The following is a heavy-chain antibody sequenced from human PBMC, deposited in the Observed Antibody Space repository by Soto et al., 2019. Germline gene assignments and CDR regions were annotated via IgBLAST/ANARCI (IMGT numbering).Heavy chain of an antibody. Sequence: GSLRLSCATSGFTFSNYAMSWVRQAPGKGLEWVSGISTSGNTYYAAPVKGRFTISVDTSENQFSLRLTSVTAADTAVYYCATHPPYGPLDHWGQGTLVTVS. CDR1: GFTFSNYA. V-gene: IGHV3-23*01. CDR3: ATHPPYGPLDH. D-gene: IGHD4-17*01. CDR2: ISTSGNT. J-gene: IGHJ4*02.